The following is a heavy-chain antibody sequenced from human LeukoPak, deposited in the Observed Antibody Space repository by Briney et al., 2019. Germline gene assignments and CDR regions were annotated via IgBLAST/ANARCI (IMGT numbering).Heavy chain of an antibody. CDR2: IYYSGST. D-gene: IGHD3-22*01. J-gene: IGHJ6*03. CDR3: ARRTYYYDSSGYRPRYYYYYMDV. Sequence: TSETLSLTCTVSGGSISSYYWSWIRQPPGKGLEWIGYIYYSGSTNYNPSLKSRVTISVDTSKNQFSLKLSSVTAADTAVYYCARRTYYYDSSGYRPRYYYYYMDVWGKGTTVTVSS. CDR1: GGSISSYY. V-gene: IGHV4-59*12.